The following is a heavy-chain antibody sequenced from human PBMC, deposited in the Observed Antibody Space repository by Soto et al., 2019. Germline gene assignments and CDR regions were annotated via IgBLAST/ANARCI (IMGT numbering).Heavy chain of an antibody. V-gene: IGHV5-51*01. CDR1: GYSFTSYW. J-gene: IGHJ3*02. CDR2: IYPGDSDT. CDR3: ARLYGGDIAVALNAFDI. D-gene: IGHD6-19*01. Sequence: GESLKISCKGSGYSFTSYWIGWVRQMPGKGLEWMGIIYPGDSDTRYSPSFQGQVTISADKSISTAYLQWSSLKASDTAIYYCARLYGGDIAVALNAFDIWGQGTMVTVSS.